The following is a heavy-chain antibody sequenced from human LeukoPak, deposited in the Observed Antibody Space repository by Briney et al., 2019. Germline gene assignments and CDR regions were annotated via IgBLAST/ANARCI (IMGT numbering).Heavy chain of an antibody. CDR2: ISSNGGST. J-gene: IGHJ4*02. Sequence: GGSLRLSCAASGFTFSTYAMTWVRQAPGKGLEWVSTISSNGGSTYYADSVRGRFTISRDNSKNTLYLQMNSLRAEDTAVYYCAKYTGYSSGWDRSPFDYWGQGTLVTVSS. V-gene: IGHV3-23*01. CDR1: GFTFSTYA. D-gene: IGHD6-19*01. CDR3: AKYTGYSSGWDRSPFDY.